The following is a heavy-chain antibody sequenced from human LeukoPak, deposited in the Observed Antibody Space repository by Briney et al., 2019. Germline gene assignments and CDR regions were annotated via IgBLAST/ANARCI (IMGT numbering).Heavy chain of an antibody. Sequence: GGSLRLSCAASGFTFSSYWMSWVRQAPGKGLEWVANIKQDGSEKYYVDSVKGRFTISRDNAKNSLYLQMNSLRAEDTAVYYCARGGVSGSYWDFESAFDIWGQGTMVTVSS. CDR2: IKQDGSEK. J-gene: IGHJ3*02. V-gene: IGHV3-7*01. CDR1: GFTFSSYW. CDR3: ARGGVSGSYWDFESAFDI. D-gene: IGHD1-26*01.